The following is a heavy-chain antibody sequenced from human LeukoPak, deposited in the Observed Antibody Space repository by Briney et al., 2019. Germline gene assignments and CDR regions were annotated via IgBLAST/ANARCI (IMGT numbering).Heavy chain of an antibody. CDR2: VYHSGSI. J-gene: IGHJ4*02. D-gene: IGHD5-12*01. V-gene: IGHV4-59*01. CDR3: VSSYGGYVLDY. Sequence: SETLSLTCTVSGGSISSYSWNWIRQSPGKGLEIGRVYHSGSINYNPSLKSRVTISVDTSKNQFSLNLSSVTAVDTAVYYCVSSYGGYVLDYWGQGTLVIVSS. CDR1: GGSISSYS.